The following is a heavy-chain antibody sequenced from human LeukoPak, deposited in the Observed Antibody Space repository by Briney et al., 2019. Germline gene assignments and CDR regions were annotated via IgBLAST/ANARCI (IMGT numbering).Heavy chain of an antibody. Sequence: PGGSLRLSCAASGFTFSSYSMNWVRQAPGKGLEWVSSISSSSSYIYYADSVKGRFTISRDNAKNSLYLQMNSLRAEDTAVYYCARDLRDFWSGVGPWPRGQGTLVTVSS. CDR1: GFTFSSYS. CDR3: ARDLRDFWSGVGPWP. CDR2: ISSSSSYI. J-gene: IGHJ5*02. V-gene: IGHV3-21*01. D-gene: IGHD3-3*01.